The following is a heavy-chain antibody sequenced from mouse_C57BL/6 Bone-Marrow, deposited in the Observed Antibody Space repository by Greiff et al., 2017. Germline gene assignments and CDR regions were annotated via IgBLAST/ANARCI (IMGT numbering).Heavy chain of an antibody. J-gene: IGHJ4*01. CDR2: INPGSGGT. Sequence: QVQLQQSGAELVRPGTSVKVSCKASGYAFTNYLIEWVKQRPGQGLEWIGVINPGSGGTNYNEKFKGKATLTADKSSSTAYMQLSSLTSDDSAVYVCARYGYYGDYWGQGTSVTVSS. CDR1: GYAFTNYL. D-gene: IGHD1-1*01. V-gene: IGHV1-54*01. CDR3: ARYGYYGDY.